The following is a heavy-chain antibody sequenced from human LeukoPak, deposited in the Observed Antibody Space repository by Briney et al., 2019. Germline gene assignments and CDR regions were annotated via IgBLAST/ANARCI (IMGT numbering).Heavy chain of an antibody. V-gene: IGHV1-69*13. CDR3: ARDDCSSTSCHNWFDP. Sequence: ASVKVSCKASGGTFSSYAISWVRQAPGQGLEWMGGIIPIFGTANYAQKFQGRVTITADESTSTAYMELSSLRSEDTAVYYCARDDCSSTSCHNWFDPWGQGTLATVSS. CDR1: GGTFSSYA. D-gene: IGHD2-2*01. CDR2: IIPIFGTA. J-gene: IGHJ5*02.